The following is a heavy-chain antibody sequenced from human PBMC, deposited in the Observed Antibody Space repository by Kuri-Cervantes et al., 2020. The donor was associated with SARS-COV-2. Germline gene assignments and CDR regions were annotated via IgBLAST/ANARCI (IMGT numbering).Heavy chain of an antibody. J-gene: IGHJ2*01. CDR3: ARIQEVDRFWYFDL. V-gene: IGHV2-70*11. D-gene: IGHD5-12*01. CDR2: IDWDDDK. CDR1: GFSLSTSGMC. Sequence: SGPTLVKPTQTLTLTRTFSGFSLSTSGMCVSWIRQPPGKALEWLARIDWDDDKYYKTSLKTRLTISRDTSRDQVVLTMTNMDPVDTGTYYCARIQEVDRFWYFDLWGRGTLVTVSS.